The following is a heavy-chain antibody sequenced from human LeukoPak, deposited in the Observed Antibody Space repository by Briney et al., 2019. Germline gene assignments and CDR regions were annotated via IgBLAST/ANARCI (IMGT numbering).Heavy chain of an antibody. J-gene: IGHJ4*02. CDR2: INADNGDT. CDR3: ARSSTGYYYFDY. CDR1: GYTFIRYA. V-gene: IGHV1-3*01. D-gene: IGHD3-9*01. Sequence: VASVKVSFKASGYTFIRYAMHWVRQAPGQRLEWMGWINADNGDTKYSQKFQGRVTITRDTSASAAYMDLSGLRSEDTAIYHCARSSTGYYYFDYRGQGTRVTVSA.